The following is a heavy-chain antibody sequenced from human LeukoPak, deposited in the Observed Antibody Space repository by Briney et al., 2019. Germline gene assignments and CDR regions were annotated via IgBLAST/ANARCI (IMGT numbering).Heavy chain of an antibody. V-gene: IGHV1-69*05. CDR3: ARDVTVAGTFTRQNYYYYMDV. D-gene: IGHD6-19*01. CDR2: IIPIFGTA. CDR1: GGTFNSYA. Sequence: SVKVSCKASGGTFNSYAISWVRQAPGQGLEWMGRIIPIFGTANYAQKFQGRVTITTDESTSTAYMELSSLRSEDTAVYYCARDVTVAGTFTRQNYYYYMDVWGKGTTVTVSS. J-gene: IGHJ6*03.